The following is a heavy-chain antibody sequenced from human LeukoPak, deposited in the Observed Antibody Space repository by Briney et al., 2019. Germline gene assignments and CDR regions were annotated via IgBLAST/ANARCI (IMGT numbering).Heavy chain of an antibody. J-gene: IGHJ5*02. CDR2: IIPILGIA. V-gene: IGHV1-69*04. Sequence: AASVKLSCKASGGTFSSYTISWVRQAPGQGLEWMGRIIPILGIANYAQKFQGRVTITADKSTSTAYMELSSLRSEDTAVYYCARELERLGWFDPWGQGTLVTVSS. D-gene: IGHD1-1*01. CDR1: GGTFSSYT. CDR3: ARELERLGWFDP.